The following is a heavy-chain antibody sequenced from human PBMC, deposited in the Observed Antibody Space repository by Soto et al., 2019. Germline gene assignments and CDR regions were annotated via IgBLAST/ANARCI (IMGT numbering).Heavy chain of an antibody. CDR1: GYTFTIYP. CDR2: INAGNGDT. D-gene: IGHD3-22*01. Sequence: ASVKVSCKASGYTFTIYPMHWVRQAPGQGLEWMGWINAGNGDTKYSQKFQGRVTITSDTSASTAYMELSSLRSEDTAVYYCARGWTHYDSRGPGDYWGQGTLVTVSS. J-gene: IGHJ4*02. CDR3: ARGWTHYDSRGPGDY. V-gene: IGHV1-3*01.